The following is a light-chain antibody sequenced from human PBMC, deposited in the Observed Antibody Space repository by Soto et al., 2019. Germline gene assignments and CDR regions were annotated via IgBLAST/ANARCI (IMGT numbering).Light chain of an antibody. CDR1: SSNIGSNT. CDR2: SNN. CDR3: AAWDDSLNGVV. V-gene: IGLV1-44*01. Sequence: QSVLTQPPSASGTPGQRVTISCSGRSSNIGSNTVNWYQQLPGPAPKLLIYSNNQRPSGVPDRFSGSKSGTSASLAISGLQSEDEADYYCAAWDDSLNGVVFGGGTKLTV. J-gene: IGLJ2*01.